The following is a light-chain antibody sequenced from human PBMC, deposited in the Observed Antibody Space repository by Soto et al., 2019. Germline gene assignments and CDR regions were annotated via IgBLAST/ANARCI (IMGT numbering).Light chain of an antibody. CDR2: DAS. Sequence: DIQMTQSPSSLSASVGDRVTITCQASQDISNYLNWYQQKPGKAPKLLIYDASNLETGVPSRFSGSGSGKDFTLTISSLQPEDVATYYCQHYDNLPFTFGPGTKVDSK. J-gene: IGKJ3*01. CDR1: QDISNY. CDR3: QHYDNLPFT. V-gene: IGKV1-33*01.